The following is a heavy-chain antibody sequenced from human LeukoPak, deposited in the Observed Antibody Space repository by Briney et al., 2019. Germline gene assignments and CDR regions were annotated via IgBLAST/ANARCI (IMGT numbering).Heavy chain of an antibody. CDR2: ISYDGSNK. D-gene: IGHD6-25*01. CDR3: ARKKRSPRGPARGMDV. CDR1: GFTFSSYA. V-gene: IGHV3-30*04. J-gene: IGHJ6*02. Sequence: GGSLRLSCAASGFTFSSYAMHWVRQAPGKGLEWVAVISYDGSNKYYADSVKGRFTISRDNSKNTLYLQMNSLRAEDTAVYYCARKKRSPRGPARGMDVWGQGATGTVS.